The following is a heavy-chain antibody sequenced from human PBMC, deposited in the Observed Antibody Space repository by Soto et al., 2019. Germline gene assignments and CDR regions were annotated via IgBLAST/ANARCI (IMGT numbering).Heavy chain of an antibody. J-gene: IGHJ4*02. D-gene: IGHD1-1*01. CDR1: GYTFTSYD. CDR3: AGPWNKQ. V-gene: IGHV1-8*01. CDR2: MNPNSGNT. Sequence: GASVKVSCKASGYTFTSYDINWVRQATGQGLEWMGWMNPNSGNTGYAQKFQGRVTMTRDTSISTAYMELSSLRDEDTAVYYRAGPWNKQWGQGTPVTVSS.